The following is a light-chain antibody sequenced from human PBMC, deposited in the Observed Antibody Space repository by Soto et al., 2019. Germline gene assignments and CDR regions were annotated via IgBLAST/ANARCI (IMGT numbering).Light chain of an antibody. CDR1: NSNIGSNF. Sequence: SALTQPPSASGTPGQRVTISCSGNNSNIGSNFVYWYQQFPGTAPKLLIHRNSQRPSGVPDRFSGSKSGTSASLAISGLRSEDVADYYCASWDDSLSGRYVFGSGTKVT. J-gene: IGLJ1*01. V-gene: IGLV1-47*01. CDR2: RNS. CDR3: ASWDDSLSGRYV.